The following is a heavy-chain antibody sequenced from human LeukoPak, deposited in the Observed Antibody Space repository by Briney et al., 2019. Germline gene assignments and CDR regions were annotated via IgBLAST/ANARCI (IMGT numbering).Heavy chain of an antibody. Sequence: ASVKVSCKASGGTFSSYAISWVRQAPGQGLEWMGGIIPIFGTANYAQKFQGRVTITADESTSTAYMELSSLRSEDTAVYYCARLSPIIAARRPIYYFDYWGQGTLVTVSS. V-gene: IGHV1-69*13. CDR1: GGTFSSYA. CDR2: IIPIFGTA. J-gene: IGHJ4*02. D-gene: IGHD6-6*01. CDR3: ARLSPIIAARRPIYYFDY.